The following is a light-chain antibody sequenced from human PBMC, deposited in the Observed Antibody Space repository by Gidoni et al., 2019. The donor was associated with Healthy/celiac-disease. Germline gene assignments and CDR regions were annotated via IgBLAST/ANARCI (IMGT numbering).Light chain of an antibody. V-gene: IGKV1-5*03. Sequence: DIQMTQSPSTLSASVGDRVTITCRASQSISSWLAWYQQKPGKAPKLLIYKASSLESGVPSRFSGSGSGTEFTLTISSLQPDDFATYYCQQHNGGFTFGPGTKVDIK. CDR3: QQHNGGFT. J-gene: IGKJ3*01. CDR1: QSISSW. CDR2: KAS.